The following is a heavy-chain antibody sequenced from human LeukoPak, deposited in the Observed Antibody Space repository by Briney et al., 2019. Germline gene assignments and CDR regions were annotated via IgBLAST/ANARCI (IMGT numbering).Heavy chain of an antibody. CDR1: GYTFTIYY. J-gene: IGHJ6*03. V-gene: IGHV1-46*01. D-gene: IGHD2-2*02. Sequence: GASVKVSCKASGYTFTIYYIHWVRQAPGQGLEWMGLINPSGGSTNYAQKFQGRVTMTRDMSTSTVYMELSSLRSEDTAVYYCARVAAEVVGVPGAIGFGWLRRDYYYMDVWGKGTTVTVSS. CDR3: ARVAAEVVGVPGAIGFGWLRRDYYYMDV. CDR2: INPSGGST.